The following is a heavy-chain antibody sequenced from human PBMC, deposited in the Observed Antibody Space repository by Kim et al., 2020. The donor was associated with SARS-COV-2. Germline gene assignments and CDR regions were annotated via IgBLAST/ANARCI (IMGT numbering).Heavy chain of an antibody. D-gene: IGHD3-3*01. Sequence: PSLKGRAGISVDTSKNQFSLKLTSVTAADTAVYYCARGITVFGVAGAFFEFWGQGTLLTVSS. J-gene: IGHJ4*02. CDR3: ARGITVFGVAGAFFEF. V-gene: IGHV4-31*02.